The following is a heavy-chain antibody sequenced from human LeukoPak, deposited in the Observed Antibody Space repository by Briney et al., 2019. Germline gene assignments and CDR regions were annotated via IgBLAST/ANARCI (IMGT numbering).Heavy chain of an antibody. CDR3: VRAYYDSSGYYHEYFQH. CDR2: ISSSGSTI. Sequence: SGGSLGLSCAASGFTFSSYEMNWVRQAPGKGLEWVSYISSSGSTIYYADSVKGRFTISRDNAKNSLYLQMNSLRAEDTAVYYCVRAYYDSSGYYHEYFQHWGQGTLVTVSS. CDR1: GFTFSSYE. D-gene: IGHD3-22*01. J-gene: IGHJ1*01. V-gene: IGHV3-48*03.